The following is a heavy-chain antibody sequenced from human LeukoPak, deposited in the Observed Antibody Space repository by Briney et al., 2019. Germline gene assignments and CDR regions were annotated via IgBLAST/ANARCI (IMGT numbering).Heavy chain of an antibody. J-gene: IGHJ4*02. Sequence: ASETLSLTCTVSGGSISRYYWSWIRQPPGKGLEWIGYIYNSGSTNYNPSLKSRVTISVDTSKNQFSLKLSSMTAADTAVYYCARDPSGYFNYWGQGTLATVSS. V-gene: IGHV4-59*01. CDR1: GGSISRYY. CDR2: IYNSGST. CDR3: ARDPSGYFNY. D-gene: IGHD3-22*01.